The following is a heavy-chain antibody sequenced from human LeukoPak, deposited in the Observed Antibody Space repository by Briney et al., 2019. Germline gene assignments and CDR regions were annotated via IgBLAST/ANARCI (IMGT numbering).Heavy chain of an antibody. V-gene: IGHV1-2*02. CDR1: GYTFTGYY. Sequence: ASVPVSCKASGYTFTGYYMHWVRPAPGQGLAWMGWINPNSGGTNYAQKLRGRLTMTRDTSISTAYIELSRLRSDDTAVYYCARPLGVIIPYNLFDPWGQGTLVTVSS. J-gene: IGHJ5*02. D-gene: IGHD3-3*01. CDR2: INPNSGGT. CDR3: ARPLGVIIPYNLFDP.